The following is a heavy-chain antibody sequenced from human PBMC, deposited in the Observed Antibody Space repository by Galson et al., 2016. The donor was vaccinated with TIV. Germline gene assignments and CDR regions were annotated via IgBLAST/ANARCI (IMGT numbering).Heavy chain of an antibody. Sequence: SGAEVKKPGESLKISCKASGGAFSSDAISWVRQAPGQGLEWMGGIIPIFGSANYAQKFQGRVTITADESTTTAYMELSSLRVEDTAVYYCARGGPGCSSTSCYGALDPWGQGTLVTVSS. CDR2: IIPIFGSA. CDR3: ARGGPGCSSTSCYGALDP. CDR1: GGAFSSDA. D-gene: IGHD2-2*01. J-gene: IGHJ5*02. V-gene: IGHV1-69*01.